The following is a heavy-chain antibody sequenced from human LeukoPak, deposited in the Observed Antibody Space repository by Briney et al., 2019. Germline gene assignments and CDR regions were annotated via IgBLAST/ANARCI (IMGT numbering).Heavy chain of an antibody. V-gene: IGHV4-39*07. CDR1: GGSISSSSYY. Sequence: SETLSLTCTVSGGSISSSSYYWGWIRQPPGKGLEWIGSIYYSGSTYYNPSLKSRVTISVDTSKNQFSLKLSSVTAADTAVYYCARDRLQLQSWGQGTLVTGSS. CDR2: IYYSGST. CDR3: ARDRLQLQS. J-gene: IGHJ5*02. D-gene: IGHD1-1*01.